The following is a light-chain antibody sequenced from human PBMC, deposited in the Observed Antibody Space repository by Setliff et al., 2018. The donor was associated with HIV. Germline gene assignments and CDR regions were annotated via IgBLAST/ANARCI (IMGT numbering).Light chain of an antibody. V-gene: IGLV2-14*03. CDR2: DVN. CDR3: SSYTSNSVLGI. Sequence: QSVLAQPASVSGSPGQSITISCSGTRYDIGDHDYVSWYRQYPGKAPKLLIYDVNKRPSGVSTRFSGSKSDTTASLTISALQTEDEADYYCSSYTSNSVLGIFGGGTK. J-gene: IGLJ2*01. CDR1: RYDIGDHDY.